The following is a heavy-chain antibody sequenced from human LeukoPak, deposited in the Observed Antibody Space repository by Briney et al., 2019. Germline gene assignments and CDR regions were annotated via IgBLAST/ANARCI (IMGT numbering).Heavy chain of an antibody. J-gene: IGHJ4*02. CDR2: ISGSGGST. Sequence: GGSLRLSCAASGFTFSSYAMSWVRQAPGKGLEWVSAISGSGGSTYYADSVKGRFTISRDNSKHTLYLQMNSLRAEDTAVYYCAKHVDTAMVSPIDYWGQGTLVTVSS. V-gene: IGHV3-23*01. CDR3: AKHVDTAMVSPIDY. D-gene: IGHD5-18*01. CDR1: GFTFSSYA.